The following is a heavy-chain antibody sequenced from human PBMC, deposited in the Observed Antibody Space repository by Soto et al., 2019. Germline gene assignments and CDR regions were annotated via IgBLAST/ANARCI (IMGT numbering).Heavy chain of an antibody. Sequence: QITLKESGPTLVKPTQTLTLTCTFSGFSLSTSGVGVGCIRQPPGKAREWLALIYWDDDKRYSPSLKIRLTITKDTSKSTVVRTMTNMHRVDTATYYSERTTVLRQGSFDPVGQGPLVTVSS. CDR2: IYWDDDK. J-gene: IGHJ5*02. V-gene: IGHV2-5*02. D-gene: IGHD4-17*01. CDR1: GFSLSTSGVG. CDR3: ERTTVLRQGSFDP.